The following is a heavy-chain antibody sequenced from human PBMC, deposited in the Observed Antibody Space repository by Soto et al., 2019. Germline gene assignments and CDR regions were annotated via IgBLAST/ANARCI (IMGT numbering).Heavy chain of an antibody. CDR3: AKVRGAYNYYSAMDV. D-gene: IGHD5-12*01. V-gene: IGHV3-30*09. J-gene: IGHJ6*01. CDR2: ISYDGGEK. CDR1: PSRIGIFG. Sequence: QVQTVDSGKNVVQPGTSLRLSCSIPPSRIGIFGMHWVRQAPGKGLEWVSFISYDGGEKYYADSVRGRFVISRGGPLTLFRNSLRADDTAVYYCAKVRGAYNYYSAMDVWGQGITVTVSA.